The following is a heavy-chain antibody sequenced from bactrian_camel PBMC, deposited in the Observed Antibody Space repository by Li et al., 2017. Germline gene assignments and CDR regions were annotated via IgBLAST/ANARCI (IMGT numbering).Heavy chain of an antibody. V-gene: IGHV3S31*01. Sequence: DVQLVESGGGSVQTGGSLKLSCATSGYVFGRHCMTWFRQAPRKEREAVAATYQGGTRTYYVDSVKGRFTVFKGNAGKTLYLQMNSLRPEDTAMYYCAAVAEGRTVEGGVSLWTLFESGYWGQGTQVTVS. J-gene: IGHJ4*01. CDR2: TYQGGTRT. CDR1: GYVFGRHC. D-gene: IGHD3*01. CDR3: AAVAEGRTVEGGVSLWTLFESGY.